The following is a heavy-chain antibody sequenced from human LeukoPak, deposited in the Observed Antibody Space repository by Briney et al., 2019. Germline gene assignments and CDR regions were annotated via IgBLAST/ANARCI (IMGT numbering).Heavy chain of an antibody. J-gene: IGHJ5*02. CDR1: GGSISSFD. D-gene: IGHD5-18*01. CDR2: INYSGTS. V-gene: IGHV4-59*01. CDR3: ARGLRGYSYGYRRNWFDP. Sequence: SETLSLTCTVSGGSISSFDWSWIRQPPGKGLEWIGNINYSGTSDYNPSLKSRVTISVDTSKNQFSLKLSSVTAADTAVYYCARGLRGYSYGYRRNWFDPWGQGTLVTVSS.